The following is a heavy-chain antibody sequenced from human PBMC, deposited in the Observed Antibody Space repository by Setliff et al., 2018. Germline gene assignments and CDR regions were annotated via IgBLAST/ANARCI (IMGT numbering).Heavy chain of an antibody. Sequence: SCKASGGTFSSYAISWVRQAPGKGLEWVANIKQDGSEKYYVDSVKGRFTISRDNAKNSLYLQMNSLRAEDTAVYYCARDGGEYWGQGTLVTVSS. CDR3: ARDGGEY. CDR2: IKQDGSEK. CDR1: GGTFSSYA. V-gene: IGHV3-7*01. D-gene: IGHD3-16*01. J-gene: IGHJ4*02.